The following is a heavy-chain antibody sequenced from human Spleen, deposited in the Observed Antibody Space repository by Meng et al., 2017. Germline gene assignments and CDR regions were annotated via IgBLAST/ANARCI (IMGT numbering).Heavy chain of an antibody. CDR2: ISTYNGNT. V-gene: IGHV1-18*01. CDR3: ARGSVGGDFDP. Sequence: ASVKVSCKASGYTFTNFGINWIRQAPGQGLEWMAWISTYNGNTNYAQKFQDRVTTTTDRSTTTAYMELRSLRSDDTAVYYCARGSVGGDFDPWGQGTLVTVSS. J-gene: IGHJ5*02. CDR1: GYTFTNFG. D-gene: IGHD2-2*01.